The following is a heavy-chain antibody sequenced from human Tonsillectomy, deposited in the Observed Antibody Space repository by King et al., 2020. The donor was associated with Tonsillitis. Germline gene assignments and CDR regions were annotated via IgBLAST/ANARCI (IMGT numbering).Heavy chain of an antibody. CDR1: GGSISSSSYY. CDR2: IYYSGST. Sequence: QLQESGPGLVKPSETLSLTCTVSGGSISSSSYYWGWIRQPPGKGLEWIGSIYYSGSTYYNPSLKSRVTISVDTSKNQFSLKLRSVTAADTAVYYCASNYYGSGSHVNDYWGQGTLVTVSS. J-gene: IGHJ4*02. CDR3: ASNYYGSGSHVNDY. V-gene: IGHV4-39*07. D-gene: IGHD3-10*01.